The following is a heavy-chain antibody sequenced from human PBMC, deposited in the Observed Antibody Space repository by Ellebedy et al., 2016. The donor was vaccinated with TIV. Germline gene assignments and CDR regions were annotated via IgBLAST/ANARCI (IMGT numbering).Heavy chain of an antibody. CDR3: AKDHGSSGWPAFDY. CDR1: GFTFDDYA. Sequence: PGGSLRLSCAASGFTFDDYAMHWVRLVPGKGLEWVSGISWDSGSIGYADSVEGRFTISRDDSTNTLFLEMNSLRVEDTAMYYCAKDHGSSGWPAFDYWGHGVLVTVSS. J-gene: IGHJ4*01. CDR2: ISWDSGSI. V-gene: IGHV3-9*01. D-gene: IGHD6-19*01.